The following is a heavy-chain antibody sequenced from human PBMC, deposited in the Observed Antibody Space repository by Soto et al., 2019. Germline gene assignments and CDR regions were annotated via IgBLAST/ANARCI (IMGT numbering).Heavy chain of an antibody. Sequence: SETLSLTCTVSGGSISSSSYYWGWIRQPPGKGLEWIGSIYYSGSTYYNPSLKSRVTISVDTSKNQFSLKLSSVTAADTAVYYCARGRRGSCYLDVWGKGTTVTVSS. CDR3: ARGRRGSCYLDV. CDR2: IYYSGST. V-gene: IGHV4-39*01. J-gene: IGHJ6*03. D-gene: IGHD2-15*01. CDR1: GGSISSSSYY.